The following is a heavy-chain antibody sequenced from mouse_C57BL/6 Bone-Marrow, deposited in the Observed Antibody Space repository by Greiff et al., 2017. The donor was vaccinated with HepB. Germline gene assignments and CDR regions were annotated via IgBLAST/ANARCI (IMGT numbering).Heavy chain of an antibody. CDR2: IYPRSGNT. Sequence: QVQLQQSGAELARPGASVKLSCTASGYTFTSYGISWVKQSTGQGLEWIGEIYPRSGNTSYNEKFKGKATLTADKSSSTAYMELRSLTSEDSAVYFCASRLYGSSYGYFDVWGTGTTVTVSS. D-gene: IGHD1-1*01. J-gene: IGHJ1*03. CDR1: GYTFTSYG. CDR3: ASRLYGSSYGYFDV. V-gene: IGHV1-81*01.